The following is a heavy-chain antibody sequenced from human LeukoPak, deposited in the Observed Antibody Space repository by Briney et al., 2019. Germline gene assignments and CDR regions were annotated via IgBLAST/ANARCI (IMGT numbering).Heavy chain of an antibody. D-gene: IGHD7-27*01. V-gene: IGHV1-24*01. Sequence: GASVKVSCKVSGYTLTELSMHWVRQAPGKGLEWMGGFDPEDGETIYAQKFQGRVTMTEDTSTDTAYMELSSLRSEDTAVYYCATVRYRLTGDPVAHRYFDYWGQGTLVTVSS. CDR2: FDPEDGET. CDR3: ATVRYRLTGDPVAHRYFDY. J-gene: IGHJ4*02. CDR1: GYTLTELS.